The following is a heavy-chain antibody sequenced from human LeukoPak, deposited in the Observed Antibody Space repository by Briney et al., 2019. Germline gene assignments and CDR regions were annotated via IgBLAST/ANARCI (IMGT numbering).Heavy chain of an antibody. J-gene: IGHJ6*03. CDR3: ARYNGPNYYSYYMDV. D-gene: IGHD2-8*01. CDR2: IYPGGSA. Sequence: SETLSLTCTVSGGSIRTYYWSWIRQPPGKELEWIGYIYPGGSANYNPSLESRVSISVDAPKNQFSLKLFSVTAADAAVYYCARYNGPNYYSYYMDVWGTGTTVTVSS. CDR1: GGSIRTYY. V-gene: IGHV4-4*09.